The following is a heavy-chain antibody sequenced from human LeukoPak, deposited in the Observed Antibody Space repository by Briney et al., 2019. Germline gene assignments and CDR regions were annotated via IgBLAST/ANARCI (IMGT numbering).Heavy chain of an antibody. CDR1: GYTFTSYA. CDR2: INPKSGGT. D-gene: IGHD2-8*02. V-gene: IGHV1-2*05. J-gene: IGHJ3*02. CDR3: ASAGDTGGFDI. Sequence: VASVKVSCKASGYTFTSYAMNWVRQAPGQGLEWMGRINPKSGGTNYAQKFQGRVTMTRDTSISTAYMELSRLRSDDTGVYYCASAGDTGGFDIWGQGTMVTVSS.